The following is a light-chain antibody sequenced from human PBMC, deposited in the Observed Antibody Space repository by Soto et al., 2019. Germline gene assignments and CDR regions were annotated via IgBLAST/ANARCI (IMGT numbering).Light chain of an antibody. CDR3: NSYTSSSTYV. CDR1: TSDVGRYNY. V-gene: IGLV2-14*01. CDR2: DVS. Sequence: QSALTQPASVSGSPGQSITISCTGTTSDVGRYNYVSWYQQHPGKAPKLIIYDVSNRPSGVSTRFSGSKSGNTASLTISGLHAEDEADSYCNSYTSSSTYVFGTGTKLTVL. J-gene: IGLJ1*01.